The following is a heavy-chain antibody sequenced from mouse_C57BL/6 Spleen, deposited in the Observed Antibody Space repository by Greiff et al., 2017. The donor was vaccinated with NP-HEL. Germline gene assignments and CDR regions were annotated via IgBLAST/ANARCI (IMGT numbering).Heavy chain of an antibody. J-gene: IGHJ2*01. CDR2: IYPGDGDT. D-gene: IGHD1-1*01. Sequence: QVQLQQSGPELVKPGASVKISCKASGYAFSSSWMNWVKQRPGKGLEWIGRIYPGDGDTNYNGKFTGKATLTADKSSSTAYMQLSSLTSEDSAVYFCARSGHYYGSSTDYWGQGTTLTVSS. CDR3: ARSGHYYGSSTDY. CDR1: GYAFSSSW. V-gene: IGHV1-82*01.